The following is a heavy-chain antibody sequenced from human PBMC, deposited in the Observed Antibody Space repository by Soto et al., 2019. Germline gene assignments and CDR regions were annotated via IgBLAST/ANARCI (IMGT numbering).Heavy chain of an antibody. CDR3: ARDSRYCTDGGCSIMRDAFDV. CDR1: PFSFPNNNY. Sequence: AQLQGPGPGLVRLSGTRSLPGPVPPFSFPNNNYWIWFGKSPGKALGWFGEINHIGATYYNPSLSGRATISMDKSKNQISLKLTSVTAADTAVYYCARDSRYCTDGGCSIMRDAFDVWGQGTLVTVSS. V-gene: IGHV4-4*02. J-gene: IGHJ3*01. D-gene: IGHD2-15*01. CDR2: INHIGAT.